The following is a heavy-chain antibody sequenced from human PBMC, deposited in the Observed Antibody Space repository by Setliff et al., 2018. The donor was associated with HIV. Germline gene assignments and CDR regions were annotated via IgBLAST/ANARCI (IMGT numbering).Heavy chain of an antibody. V-gene: IGHV1-2*02. CDR3: ARGVKGIATTGKYYFDY. CDR1: GYTFTGYY. CDR2: INPNSGGT. Sequence: ASVKVSCKASGYTFTGYYMHWVRQAPGQGLEWMGWINPNSGGTNYAQKFQGRVTMTRDTSISTACMELSRLKSDDTAVFYCARGVKGIATTGKYYFDYWGQGTLVTVSS. J-gene: IGHJ4*02. D-gene: IGHD6-13*01.